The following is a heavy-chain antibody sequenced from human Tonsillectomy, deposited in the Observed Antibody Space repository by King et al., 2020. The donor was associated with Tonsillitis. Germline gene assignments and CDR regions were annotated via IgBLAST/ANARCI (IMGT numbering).Heavy chain of an antibody. D-gene: IGHD1-26*01. CDR2: IYYSGST. CDR1: IGSISSGSYY. Sequence: QLQESGPGLVKPSETLSLTCTVSIGSISSGSYYWGWIRQPPGKGLEWIGSIYYSGSTFYNPSLKSRVTISVDTSKNQLSLKLTSVTAADTAVYYCARQWEPPDFMDVWGKGTTVTVSS. V-gene: IGHV4-39*01. J-gene: IGHJ6*04. CDR3: ARQWEPPDFMDV.